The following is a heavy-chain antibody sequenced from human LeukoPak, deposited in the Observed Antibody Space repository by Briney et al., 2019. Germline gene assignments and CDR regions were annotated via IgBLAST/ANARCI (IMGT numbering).Heavy chain of an antibody. CDR2: IIPMFGIA. D-gene: IGHD3-10*01. CDR3: ARREYVVRGAYGYYDL. CDR1: GGTFSSYV. V-gene: IGHV1-69*04. J-gene: IGHJ2*01. Sequence: SVKVSCKASGGTFSSYVISWVRQAPGQGLEWMGKIIPMFGIANCAQKFQGRVTITADKSTSTVYMELSSLRSEDTAVYYCARREYVVRGAYGYYDLWGRGTLVTVSS.